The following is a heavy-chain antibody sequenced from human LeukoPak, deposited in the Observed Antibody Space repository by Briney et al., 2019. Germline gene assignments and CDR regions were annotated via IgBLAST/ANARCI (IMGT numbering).Heavy chain of an antibody. J-gene: IGHJ6*03. Sequence: ASVKVSCKASGYTFTSYGISWVRQAPGQGLEWMGWISAYNGNTNYAQKLQGRVTMTTDTSTSTAYMELRSLRSDDTAVYYCARVGGLTTLYYYYYMDVWGKGTTVTVSS. D-gene: IGHD3-16*01. CDR3: ARVGGLTTLYYYYYMDV. CDR2: ISAYNGNT. V-gene: IGHV1-18*01. CDR1: GYTFTSYG.